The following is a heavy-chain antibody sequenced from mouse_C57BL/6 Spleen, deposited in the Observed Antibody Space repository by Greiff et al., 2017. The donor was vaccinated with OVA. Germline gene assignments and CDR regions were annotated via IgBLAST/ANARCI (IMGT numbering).Heavy chain of an antibody. V-gene: IGHV1-15*01. Sequence: QVQLKESGAELVRPGASVTLSCKASGYTFTDYEMHWVQQTPVHGLEWIGALDPETGGPAYNQKFKGKAILTADKSSSTAYMELRSLTSEDSAVYYCTHDYGGDWFAYWGQGTLVTVSA. CDR2: LDPETGGP. D-gene: IGHD2-4*01. CDR1: GYTFTDYE. CDR3: THDYGGDWFAY. J-gene: IGHJ3*01.